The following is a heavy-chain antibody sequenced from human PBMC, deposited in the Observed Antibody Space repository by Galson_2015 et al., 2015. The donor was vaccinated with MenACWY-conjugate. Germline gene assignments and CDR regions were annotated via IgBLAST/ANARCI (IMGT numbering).Heavy chain of an antibody. CDR1: GFTFSSYG. J-gene: IGHJ6*02. Sequence: SLRLSCAASGFTFSSYGMHWVRQAPGKGLEWVAVIWYDGSNKYYADSVKGRFTISRDNSKNTLYLQMNSLRAEDTAVYYCARGKGSYWGPYGMDVWGQGTTVTVSS. D-gene: IGHD1-26*01. V-gene: IGHV3-33*01. CDR3: ARGKGSYWGPYGMDV. CDR2: IWYDGSNK.